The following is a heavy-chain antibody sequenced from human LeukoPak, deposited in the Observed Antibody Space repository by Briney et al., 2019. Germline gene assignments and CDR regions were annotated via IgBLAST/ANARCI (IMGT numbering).Heavy chain of an antibody. CDR3: ARAMGGSSWQEVFDI. CDR2: IIPIFGTA. J-gene: IGHJ3*02. V-gene: IGHV1-69*06. CDR1: GGTFSTYA. Sequence: SVKVSCKASGGTFSTYAISWVRQAPGQGLEWMGGIIPIFGTANYAQKFQGRVTITADKSTSTAYMELSSLRSEDTAVYYCARAMGGSSWQEVFDIWGQGTMVTVSS. D-gene: IGHD6-13*01.